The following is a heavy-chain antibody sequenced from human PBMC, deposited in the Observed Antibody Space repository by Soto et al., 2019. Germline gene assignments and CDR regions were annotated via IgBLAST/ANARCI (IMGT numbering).Heavy chain of an antibody. D-gene: IGHD3-10*01. CDR3: ARGQRKGPYYYGSGDYYYYGMDV. CDR1: GGSFSGYY. V-gene: IGHV4-34*01. Sequence: QVQLQQWGAGLLKPSETLSLTCAVYGGSFSGYYWSWIRQPPGKGLEWIGEINHSGSTNYNLSLESRVTISVDTSKNQFSLKLSSVTAADTAGYYCARGQRKGPYYYGSGDYYYYGMDVWGQGTTVTVSS. J-gene: IGHJ6*02. CDR2: INHSGST.